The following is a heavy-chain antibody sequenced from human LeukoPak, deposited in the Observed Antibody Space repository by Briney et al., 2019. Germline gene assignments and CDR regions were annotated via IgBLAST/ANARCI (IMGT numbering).Heavy chain of an antibody. J-gene: IGHJ4*01. CDR1: GGSVSSSDW. D-gene: IGHD2-2*01. CDR2: IWRSDHT. Sequence: PSETLSLTCAVSGGSVSSSDWWSWVRQPPGRGLEWIGYIWRSDHTNYNPSLKSRVTMSLDKSKNQFSPKLSSVTAADTAVYYCARDPHCSSTNCPFDFWGQEPWSSSPQ. V-gene: IGHV4-4*02. CDR3: ARDPHCSSTNCPFDF.